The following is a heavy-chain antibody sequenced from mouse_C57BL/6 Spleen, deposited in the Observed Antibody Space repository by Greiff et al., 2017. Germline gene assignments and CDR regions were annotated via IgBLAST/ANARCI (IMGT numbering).Heavy chain of an antibody. V-gene: IGHV1-53*01. CDR1: GYTFTSYW. Sequence: QVHVKQPGTELVKPGASVKLSCKASGYTFTSYWMHWVKQRPGQGLEWIGNINPSNGGTIYNEKFKSKATLTVDKSSSTAYMQLSSLTSEDSAVYCCARENYYGSPFAYWGQGTLVTVSA. J-gene: IGHJ3*01. CDR3: ARENYYGSPFAY. CDR2: INPSNGGT. D-gene: IGHD1-1*01.